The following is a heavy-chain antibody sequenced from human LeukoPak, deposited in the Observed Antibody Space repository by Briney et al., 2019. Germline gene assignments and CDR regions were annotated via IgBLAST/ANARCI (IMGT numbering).Heavy chain of an antibody. CDR3: ARSPDGSGLFHY. Sequence: GGSLRLSCAASGFTLSTSGMHWVRQAPGKGLEWVSYISSSRTTIHYADSVKGRFTISRDNAKNSLYLQMNSLRDDDTAVYYCARSPDGSGLFHYWGQGTLVTVSS. J-gene: IGHJ4*02. CDR1: GFTLSTSG. CDR2: ISSSRTTI. D-gene: IGHD3-10*01. V-gene: IGHV3-48*02.